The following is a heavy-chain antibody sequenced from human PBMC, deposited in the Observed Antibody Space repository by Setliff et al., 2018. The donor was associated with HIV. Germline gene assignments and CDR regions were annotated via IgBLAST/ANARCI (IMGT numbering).Heavy chain of an antibody. J-gene: IGHJ5*02. V-gene: IGHV4-39*07. D-gene: IGHD3-22*01. CDR2: IYYSGST. CDR1: GGSISSSSYY. CDR3: ATSRVVVLRFDP. Sequence: SETLSLTCTVSGGSISSSSYYWGWIRQPPGKGLEWIGSIYYSGSTYYNPSLKSRVTMSVDTSKNQFSLKLYSATAADTAVYYCATSRVVVLRFDPWGQGTLVTVSS.